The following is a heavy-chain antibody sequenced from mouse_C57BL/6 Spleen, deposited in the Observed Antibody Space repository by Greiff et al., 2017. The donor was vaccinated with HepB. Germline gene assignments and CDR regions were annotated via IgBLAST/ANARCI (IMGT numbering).Heavy chain of an antibody. D-gene: IGHD2-4*01. CDR2: ISNGGGST. J-gene: IGHJ2*01. CDR1: GFTFSDYY. CDR3: ARHGDDYDAEGYFDY. V-gene: IGHV5-12*01. Sequence: DVQLVESGGGLVQPGGSLKLSCAASGFTFSDYYMYWVRQTPEKRLEWVAYISNGGGSTYYPDTVKGRFTISRDNAKNTLYLQMSRLKSEDTAMYYCARHGDDYDAEGYFDYWGQGTTLTVSS.